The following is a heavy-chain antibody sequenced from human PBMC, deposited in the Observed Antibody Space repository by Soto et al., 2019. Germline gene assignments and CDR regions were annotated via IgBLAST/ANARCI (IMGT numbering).Heavy chain of an antibody. CDR1: GGSISSSSYY. CDR3: AEGYSSGWYDY. CDR2: IYYSGST. V-gene: IGHV4-39*01. J-gene: IGHJ4*02. Sequence: ESLSLTCTVSGGSISSSSYYWGWIRQPPGKGLEWIGSIYYSGSTYYNPSLKSRVTISVDTSKNQFSLKLSSVTAADTAVYYCAEGYSSGWYDYWGQGTLVTVSS. D-gene: IGHD6-19*01.